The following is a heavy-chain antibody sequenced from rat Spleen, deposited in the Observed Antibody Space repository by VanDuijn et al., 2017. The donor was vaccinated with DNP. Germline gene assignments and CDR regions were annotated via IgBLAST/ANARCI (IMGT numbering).Heavy chain of an antibody. CDR2: ISASGGSI. J-gene: IGHJ2*01. CDR3: TTDFERGY. Sequence: EVQLVESGGGLVQPGRSLKLSCAASGFTFSYYGMAWVRQAPKKGLEWVASISASGGSISYRDSVKGRFTISRDNAKSTLYLQMDSLRSEDTATYYCTTDFERGYWGQGVMVTVSS. D-gene: IGHD1-11*01. V-gene: IGHV5-19*01. CDR1: GFTFSYYG.